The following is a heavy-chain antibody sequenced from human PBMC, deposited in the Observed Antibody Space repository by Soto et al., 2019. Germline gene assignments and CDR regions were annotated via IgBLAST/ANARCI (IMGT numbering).Heavy chain of an antibody. CDR1: GGSISSSRYY. D-gene: IGHD2-15*01. J-gene: IGHJ5*02. CDR2: IYYSGST. Sequence: PSETLSLTCTVSGGSISSSRYYWGWIRQPPGKGLEWIGSIYYSGSTYYNPSLKSRVTISVDTSKNQFSLKLSSVTAADTAVYYCARQGSPYCSGGSCYSAWFDPWGQGTLVTVSS. V-gene: IGHV4-39*01. CDR3: ARQGSPYCSGGSCYSAWFDP.